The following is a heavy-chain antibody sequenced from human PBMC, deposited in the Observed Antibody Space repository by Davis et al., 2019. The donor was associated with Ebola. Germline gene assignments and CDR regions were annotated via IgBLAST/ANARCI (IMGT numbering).Heavy chain of an antibody. V-gene: IGHV4-59*01. CDR1: GGSISSYY. CDR3: AREAYYYDSSGYSRGGFDY. J-gene: IGHJ4*02. Sequence: SETLSFTCTVSGGSISSYYWSWIRQPPGKGLEWIGYIYYSGSTNYNPSLKSRVTISVDTSKNQFSLKLSSVTAADTAVYYCAREAYYYDSSGYSRGGFDYWGQGTLVTVSS. CDR2: IYYSGST. D-gene: IGHD3-22*01.